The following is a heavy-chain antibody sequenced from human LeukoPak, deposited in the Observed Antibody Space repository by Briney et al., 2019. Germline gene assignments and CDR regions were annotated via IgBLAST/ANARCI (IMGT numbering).Heavy chain of an antibody. V-gene: IGHV3-30-3*01. Sequence: GGSLRLSCAASGFTFSSYAMHWVRQAPGKGLEWVAVISYDGSNKYYADSVKGRFTISRDNSKNTLYLQMNSLRAEDTAVYYCARDGSGYFDYWGQGTLVTVSS. CDR3: ARDGSGYFDY. CDR2: ISYDGSNK. J-gene: IGHJ4*02. D-gene: IGHD3-3*01. CDR1: GFTFSSYA.